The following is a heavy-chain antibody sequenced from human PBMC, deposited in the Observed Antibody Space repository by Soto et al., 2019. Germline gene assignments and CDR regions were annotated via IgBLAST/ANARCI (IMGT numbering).Heavy chain of an antibody. Sequence: SETLSLTCAVYGGSFSGYYWSWIRQPPGKGLEWIGEISHSGSTNYNPSLKSRVTISVDTSKNQFSLKLSSVTAADTAVYYCARNGSYYDFWSGYYFGGGMDVWGQGTTVTVSS. D-gene: IGHD3-3*01. V-gene: IGHV4-34*01. CDR1: GGSFSGYY. J-gene: IGHJ6*02. CDR3: ARNGSYYDFWSGYYFGGGMDV. CDR2: ISHSGST.